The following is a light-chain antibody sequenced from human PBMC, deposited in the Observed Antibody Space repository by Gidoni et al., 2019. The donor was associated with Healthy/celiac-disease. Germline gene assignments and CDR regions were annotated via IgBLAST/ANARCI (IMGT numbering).Light chain of an antibody. CDR3: QQYGSSPIT. CDR2: GAS. V-gene: IGKV3-20*01. CDR1: QSVSSSY. J-gene: IGKJ5*01. Sequence: EIVLTQSPGTLSLSPGERATLSCRASQSVSSSYLAWYQQKPGQAPRLLIYGASSRATGIPDRFSGSASGTDFTLTISRLEPEDFAVYYCQQYGSSPITXGXGTRLEIK.